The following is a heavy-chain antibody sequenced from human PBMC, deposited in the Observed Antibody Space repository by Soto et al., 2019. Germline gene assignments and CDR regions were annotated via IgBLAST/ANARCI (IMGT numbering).Heavy chain of an antibody. D-gene: IGHD6-19*01. V-gene: IGHV1-18*01. J-gene: IGHJ4*02. CDR2: ISAYNGNT. CDR1: GYTFTSYG. Sequence: QVQLVQSGAEVKKPGASVKVSCKASGYTFTSYGISWVRQAPGQGLEWMGWISAYNGNTNYAQKLKGRATITTDRATSTAYMELRSLRSDDTAVYYCARDNPVAGPSDYWGQGTLVTVSS. CDR3: ARDNPVAGPSDY.